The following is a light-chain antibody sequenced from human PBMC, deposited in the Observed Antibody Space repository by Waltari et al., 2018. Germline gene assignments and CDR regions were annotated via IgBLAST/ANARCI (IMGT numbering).Light chain of an antibody. V-gene: IGLV3-25*03. J-gene: IGLJ3*02. CDR2: KDT. CDR3: QSADSSGTSWV. Sequence: SYEVTQPPSVSVSPGQTASISCSGDALAKQYAYWYQQKPGQAPVLVMYKDTERPSGIPERFSGSSSETSVTLTISAVQTEDEADLYCQSADSSGTSWVFGGGTKLTVL. CDR1: ALAKQY.